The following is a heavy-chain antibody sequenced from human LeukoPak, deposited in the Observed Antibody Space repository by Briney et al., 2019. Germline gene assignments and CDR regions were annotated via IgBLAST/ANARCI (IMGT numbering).Heavy chain of an antibody. CDR2: IKKDGSEK. CDR1: GFTFSSYW. J-gene: IGHJ4*02. Sequence: GGSLRLSCAASGFTFSSYWMSWVRQAPGKGLEWVANIKKDGSEKHYVDSAKGRFTISRDNAKNSLHLQMNSLRAEDTAVYYCARDGAERPHMYWGQGTLVTVSS. V-gene: IGHV3-7*01. D-gene: IGHD6-25*01. CDR3: ARDGAERPHMY.